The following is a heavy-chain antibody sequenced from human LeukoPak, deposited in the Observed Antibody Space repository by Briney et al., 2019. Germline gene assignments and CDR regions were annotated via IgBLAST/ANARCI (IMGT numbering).Heavy chain of an antibody. V-gene: IGHV3-72*01. CDR3: ASLVDDY. CDR2: TRNKANSYTT. D-gene: IGHD2-2*01. CDR1: GFTFSDHN. J-gene: IGHJ4*02. Sequence: GGSLRLSCAASGFTFSDHNMDWVRQAPGKGLEWVSRTRNKANSYTTEYAASVKGRFSISRDESKNSLYLQMNSLKTEDTAVYHCASLVDDYWGQGTLVTVSS.